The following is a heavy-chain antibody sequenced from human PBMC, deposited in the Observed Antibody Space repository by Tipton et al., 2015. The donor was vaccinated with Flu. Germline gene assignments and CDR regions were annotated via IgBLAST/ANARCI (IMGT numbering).Heavy chain of an antibody. D-gene: IGHD6-19*01. Sequence: SLRLSCAASGFTFSRYAMSWVRQAPGKGPEWVSGISDGGGRTYYTDSVKGRFSIARDNSKDTLYLQMNSLRAEDTAIYYCAKVIPELVAGLDYWGQGTLVSVPS. V-gene: IGHV3-23*01. CDR3: AKVIPELVAGLDY. CDR2: ISDGGGRT. CDR1: GFTFSRYA. J-gene: IGHJ4*02.